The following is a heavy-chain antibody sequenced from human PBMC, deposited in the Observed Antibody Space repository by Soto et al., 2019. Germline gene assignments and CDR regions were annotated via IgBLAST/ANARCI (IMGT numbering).Heavy chain of an antibody. CDR1: GVSISSGDYY. CDR2: IYYSGST. CDR3: ASGRLVPAVNFDY. D-gene: IGHD2-2*01. J-gene: IGHJ4*02. V-gene: IGHV4-30-4*02. Sequence: SDTLSLTCTVSGVSISSGDYYWIWIRQPPGKGLEWIGYIYYSGSTYYNPSLKSRVTISVDTSKNQFSLKVNSVTAADTAVYYCASGRLVPAVNFDYWGLGTLVTVSS.